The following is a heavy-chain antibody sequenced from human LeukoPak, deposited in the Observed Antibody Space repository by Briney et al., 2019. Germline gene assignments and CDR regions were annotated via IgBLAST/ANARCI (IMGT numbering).Heavy chain of an antibody. V-gene: IGHV4-4*07. CDR3: ARAPYCGGDCYPDFDY. Sequence: SETLSLTRTVSGGSISSYYWSWIRQPAGKGLEWIGRIYTSGSTNYNPSLKSRVTISVDTSKNQFSLKLSSVTAADTAVYYCARAPYCGGDCYPDFDYWGQGTLVTVSS. CDR2: IYTSGST. J-gene: IGHJ4*02. CDR1: GGSISSYY. D-gene: IGHD2-21*02.